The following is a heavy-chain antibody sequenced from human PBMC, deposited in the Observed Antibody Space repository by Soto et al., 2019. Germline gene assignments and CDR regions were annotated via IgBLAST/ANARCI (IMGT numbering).Heavy chain of an antibody. J-gene: IGHJ5*02. CDR3: ARVGGIAAAGFNWFDP. V-gene: IGHV1-18*04. CDR1: GYTFTGYH. Sequence: ASVKVSCKASGYTFTGYHMHWVRQAPGQGLEWMGWISAYNGNTNYAQKLQGRVTMTTDTSTSTAYMELRSLRSDDTAVYYCARVGGIAAAGFNWFDPWGQGTLVTVSS. D-gene: IGHD6-13*01. CDR2: ISAYNGNT.